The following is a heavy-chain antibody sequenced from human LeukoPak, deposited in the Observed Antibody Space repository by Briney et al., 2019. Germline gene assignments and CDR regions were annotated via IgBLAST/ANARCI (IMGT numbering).Heavy chain of an antibody. J-gene: IGHJ4*02. V-gene: IGHV3-9*01. CDR3: AKDKNYEGSSSLDY. D-gene: IGHD3-16*01. CDR2: ISGNSGSI. CDR1: GFTFDDYA. Sequence: GGSLRLSCAASGFTFDDYAMHWVRQAPGKGLEWVSGISGNSGSIGYADSVKGRFTISRDNAKNSLYLQMNSLRAEDTALYYCAKDKNYEGSSSLDYWGQGTLVTVSS.